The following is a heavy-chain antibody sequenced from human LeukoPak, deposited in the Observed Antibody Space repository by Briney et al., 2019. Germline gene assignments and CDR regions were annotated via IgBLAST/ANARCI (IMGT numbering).Heavy chain of an antibody. CDR1: GYTFTSYA. V-gene: IGHV1-3*01. CDR2: INAGSGNT. D-gene: IGHD6-13*01. CDR3: ARGPRAAADDY. J-gene: IGHJ4*02. Sequence: ASVKASCKASGYTFTSYAMHWVRQAPGQRLEWLGWINAGSGNTKYSEKFQGRVTITRDTSASTAYLELSSLRSEDTAVYYCARGPRAAADDYWGQGTLVTVSS.